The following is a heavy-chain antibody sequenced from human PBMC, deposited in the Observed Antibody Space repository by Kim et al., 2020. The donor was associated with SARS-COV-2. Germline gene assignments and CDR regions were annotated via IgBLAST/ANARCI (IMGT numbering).Heavy chain of an antibody. CDR2: INHSGST. CDR3: ARAQELGYCSGGSCYNPLSPLDY. Sequence: SETLSLTCAVYGGSFSGYYWSWIRQPPGKGLEWIGEINHSGSTNYNPSLKSRVTISVDTSKNQFSLKLSSVTAADTAVYYCARAQELGYCSGGSCYNPLSPLDYWGQGTLVTVSS. CDR1: GGSFSGYY. J-gene: IGHJ4*02. V-gene: IGHV4-34*01. D-gene: IGHD2-15*01.